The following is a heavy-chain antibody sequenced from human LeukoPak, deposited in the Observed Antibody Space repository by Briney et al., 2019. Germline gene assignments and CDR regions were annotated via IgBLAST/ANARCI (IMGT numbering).Heavy chain of an antibody. Sequence: SETLSLTCTVSGGSISCYYWMWLRPRPGKRLEWIGYLYYSGSTNYNPSLKSRVTISVDTSKNAFSVKLNSLTAPAPAVYYCARAYGTFPYSMDVWGKGTTVTVSS. CDR2: LYYSGST. V-gene: IGHV4-59*01. CDR3: ARAYGTFPYSMDV. D-gene: IGHD4-17*01. J-gene: IGHJ6*03. CDR1: GGSISCYY.